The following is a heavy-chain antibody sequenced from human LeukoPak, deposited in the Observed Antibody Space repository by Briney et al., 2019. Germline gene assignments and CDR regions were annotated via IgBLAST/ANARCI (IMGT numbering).Heavy chain of an antibody. CDR1: GGSISSGSYY. D-gene: IGHD3-22*01. J-gene: IGHJ6*03. V-gene: IGHV4-61*02. Sequence: PSETLSLTCTVSGGSISSGSYYWRWIRQPAGKGLAWIGRIYTSGSTNYNPSLKSRVTISVDTSKNQFSLKLSSVTAAGTAVYYCAGEIWDHYYDSSGYYSTSYYYYYMDVWGKGTTVTVSS. CDR3: AGEIWDHYYDSSGYYSTSYYYYYMDV. CDR2: IYTSGST.